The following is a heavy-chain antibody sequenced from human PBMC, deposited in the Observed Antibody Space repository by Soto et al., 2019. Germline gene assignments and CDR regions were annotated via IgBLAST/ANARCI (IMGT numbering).Heavy chain of an antibody. CDR3: AKPRRYCSSTSCVSKIAGWFDP. D-gene: IGHD2-2*01. CDR2: ISGSGGST. V-gene: IGHV3-23*01. CDR1: GFTFSSYA. J-gene: IGHJ5*02. Sequence: PGGSLRLSCAASGFTFSSYAMSWVRQAPGKGLEWVSAISGSGGSTYYADSVKGRFTISRDNSKNTLYLQMNSLRAEDTAVYYCAKPRRYCSSTSCVSKIAGWFDPWGQGTLVTVSS.